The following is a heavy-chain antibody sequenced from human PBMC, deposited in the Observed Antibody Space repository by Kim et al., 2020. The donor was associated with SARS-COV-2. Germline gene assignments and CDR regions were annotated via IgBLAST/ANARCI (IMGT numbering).Heavy chain of an antibody. Sequence: SETLSLTCAVYGGSFSGYYWSWIRQPPGKGLEWIGEINHSGSTNYNPSLKSRVTISVDTSKNQFSLKPSSVTAADTAVYYCARVFSAGDFDYWGQGTLVTVSS. J-gene: IGHJ4*02. CDR2: INHSGST. CDR3: ARVFSAGDFDY. D-gene: IGHD6-13*01. CDR1: GGSFSGYY. V-gene: IGHV4-34*01.